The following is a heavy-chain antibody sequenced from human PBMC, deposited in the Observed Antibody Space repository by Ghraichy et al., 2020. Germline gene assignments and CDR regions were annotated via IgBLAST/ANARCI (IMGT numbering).Heavy chain of an antibody. V-gene: IGHV3-23*01. J-gene: IGHJ4*02. D-gene: IGHD1-20*01. CDR1: GFTLNSYA. Sequence: GGSLRLSCGASGFTLNSYAMHWVRQVPGKGQEWVSGISGTGGSTSYADSVKGRFTVSRDNSKNTLYLQMNSLRSEDTAVYYCARDGYNWIAYDYWGQGTQVTVSS. CDR2: ISGTGGST. CDR3: ARDGYNWIAYDY.